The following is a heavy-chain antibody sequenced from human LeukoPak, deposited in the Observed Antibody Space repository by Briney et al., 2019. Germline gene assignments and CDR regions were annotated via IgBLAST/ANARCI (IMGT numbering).Heavy chain of an antibody. CDR3: TRARGGDWGSHVWDFDL. CDR1: GFTFSYYD. CDR2: INNAGDT. J-gene: IGHJ2*01. V-gene: IGHV3-13*01. Sequence: PGGTLRLSCAASGFTFSYYDMHWVRQGTGKGLEWISAINNAGDTYYPGSVKGRFTISRENAKNSLYLQMNSLRAGDTAMYYCTRARGGDWGSHVWDFDLWGRGTLVTVSS. D-gene: IGHD3/OR15-3a*01.